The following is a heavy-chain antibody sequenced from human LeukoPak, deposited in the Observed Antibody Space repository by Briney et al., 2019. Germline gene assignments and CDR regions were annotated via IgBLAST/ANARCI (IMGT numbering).Heavy chain of an antibody. Sequence: GSLRLSCAASGFTFSSYSMNWVRQPPGKGLEWIGNTYYGGNTYYNPSLKSRVTISVDTSKNQFSLELNSVTAADTAVHYCAAASDYWGQGTLVTVSS. CDR2: TYYGGNT. CDR3: AAASDY. CDR1: GFTFSSYSMN. V-gene: IGHV4-59*04. J-gene: IGHJ4*02. D-gene: IGHD6-25*01.